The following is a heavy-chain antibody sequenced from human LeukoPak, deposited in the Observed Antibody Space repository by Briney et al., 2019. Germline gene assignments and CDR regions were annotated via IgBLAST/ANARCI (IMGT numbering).Heavy chain of an antibody. V-gene: IGHV1-8*01. CDR1: GYTFTIYD. D-gene: IGHD3-3*01. CDR2: MNPNSGNT. Sequence: ASVKVSFKASGYTFTIYDINWVRQATGQGLEWMGWMNPNSGNTGYAQKFQGRVTMTRNTSIRTAYMELSSLRSEDSAVYYCARGSSHYDFWSGYYATGEYYCYMDVWGKGTTVTVSS. CDR3: ARGSSHYDFWSGYYATGEYYCYMDV. J-gene: IGHJ6*03.